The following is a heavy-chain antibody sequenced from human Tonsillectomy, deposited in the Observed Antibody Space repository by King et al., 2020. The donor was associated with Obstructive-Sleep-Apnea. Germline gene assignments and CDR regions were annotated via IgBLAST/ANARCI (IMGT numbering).Heavy chain of an antibody. D-gene: IGHD6-13*01. V-gene: IGHV5-10-1*01. Sequence: VQLVESGAEVKKPGESLRISCKGSGYSFTSYWISWVRQMPGKDLEWMGRIDPSDSYTNYSPSFQGHVTISADKSISPAYLQWSSLKASDTAMYYCAGHSAAAAHVDYWGQGTLVTVSS. CDR1: GYSFTSYW. J-gene: IGHJ4*02. CDR2: IDPSDSYT. CDR3: AGHSAAAAHVDY.